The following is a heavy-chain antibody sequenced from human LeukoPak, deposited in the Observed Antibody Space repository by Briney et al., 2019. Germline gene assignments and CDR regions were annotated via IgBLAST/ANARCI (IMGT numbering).Heavy chain of an antibody. D-gene: IGHD3-10*01. CDR1: GYTFTSYG. V-gene: IGHV1-18*04. CDR2: ISAYNGNT. CDR3: AREYHYYGSGSAFDY. J-gene: IGHJ4*02. Sequence: ASVKVSCKASGYTFTSYGISWVRQAPGQGLEWMGWISAYNGNTNYAQKLQGRVTMTTDTSTSTAYMELRSLGSDDTAVYYCAREYHYYGSGSAFDYWGQGTLVTVSS.